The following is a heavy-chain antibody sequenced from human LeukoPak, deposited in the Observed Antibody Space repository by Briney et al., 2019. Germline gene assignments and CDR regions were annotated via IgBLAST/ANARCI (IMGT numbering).Heavy chain of an antibody. CDR1: GGSFSGHY. Sequence: SETLSLTCAVYGGSFSGHYWSWIRQPPGKGLEWIGETSQSGSTNYNPSLKSRVTISADTSKNQFSVKLSSVTAADTAMYYCARRPRSSGSHDGPSGLDYWGQGNLVTVSS. CDR2: TSQSGST. V-gene: IGHV4-34*01. D-gene: IGHD1-26*01. CDR3: ARRPRSSGSHDGPSGLDY. J-gene: IGHJ4*02.